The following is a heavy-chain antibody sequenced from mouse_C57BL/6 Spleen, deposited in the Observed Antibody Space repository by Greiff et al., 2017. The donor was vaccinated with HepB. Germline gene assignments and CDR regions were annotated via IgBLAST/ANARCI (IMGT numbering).Heavy chain of an antibody. CDR3: VRDSNYFDY. Sequence: DVKLVESGGGLVQPKGSLKLSCAASGFSFNTYAMNWVRQAPGKGLEWVARIRSKSNNYATYYADSVKDRFTISRDDSESMLYLQMNNLKTEDTAMYYCVRDSNYFDYWGQGTTLTVSS. V-gene: IGHV10-1*01. D-gene: IGHD2-5*01. CDR1: GFSFNTYA. J-gene: IGHJ2*01. CDR2: IRSKSNNYAT.